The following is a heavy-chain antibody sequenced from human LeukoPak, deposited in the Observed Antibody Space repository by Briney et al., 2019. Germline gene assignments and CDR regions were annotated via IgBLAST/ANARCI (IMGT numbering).Heavy chain of an antibody. V-gene: IGHV1-8*01. D-gene: IGHD3-9*01. CDR1: GYTFTSYD. Sequence: ASVKVSCKASGYTFTSYDINWVRQATGQGLEWMGWMNPNSGNTGYAQKFQGRVTMTRNTSISTAYMELSSLRSEDTAVYYCARDGISDYDILTGYLGNYFDYWGQGTLVTVSS. CDR3: ARDGISDYDILTGYLGNYFDY. CDR2: MNPNSGNT. J-gene: IGHJ4*02.